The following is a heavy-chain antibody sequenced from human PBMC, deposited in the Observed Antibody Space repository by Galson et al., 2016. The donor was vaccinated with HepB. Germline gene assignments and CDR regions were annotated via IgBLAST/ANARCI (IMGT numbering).Heavy chain of an antibody. J-gene: IGHJ4*02. CDR2: ITGSGAGT. CDR3: ARAWIHLYDLDY. CDR1: GFTFTSYA. Sequence: SLRLSCAASGFTFTSYAMSWVRQAPGKGLEWVSGITGSGAGTYYADPVKGRFTISRDNSKNTLYLQMNSLRAEDTAVYYCARAWIHLYDLDYWGQGALVTVSP. V-gene: IGHV3-23*01. D-gene: IGHD5-18*01.